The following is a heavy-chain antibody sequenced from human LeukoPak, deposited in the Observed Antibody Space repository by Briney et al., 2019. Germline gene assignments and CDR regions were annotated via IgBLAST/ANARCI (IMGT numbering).Heavy chain of an antibody. D-gene: IGHD3-9*01. V-gene: IGHV1-2*02. CDR3: ARRLRYFDWLSPFDY. CDR1: GYTFTGYY. J-gene: IGHJ4*02. CDR2: INPNSGGT. Sequence: ASVKVSCKASGYTFTGYYMHWVRQAPGQGLEWMGWINPNSGGTNCAQKFQGRVTMTRDTSISTAYMELSRLRSDDTAVYYCARRLRYFDWLSPFDYWGQGTLVTVSS.